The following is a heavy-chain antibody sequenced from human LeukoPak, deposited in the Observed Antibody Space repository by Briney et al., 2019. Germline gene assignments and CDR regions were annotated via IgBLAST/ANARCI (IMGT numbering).Heavy chain of an antibody. J-gene: IGHJ4*02. D-gene: IGHD3-22*01. Sequence: SETLSLTCSVSGGSISSYYWSWIRQPPGKGLEWIGYIYYSGSTNYNPSLKSRVTISVDTSKNQFSLKLSSVTAADTAVYYCARGRYYYDSSGSYYYFDYWGQGTLVTVSS. CDR3: ARGRYYYDSSGSYYYFDY. CDR1: GGSISSYY. CDR2: IYYSGST. V-gene: IGHV4-59*01.